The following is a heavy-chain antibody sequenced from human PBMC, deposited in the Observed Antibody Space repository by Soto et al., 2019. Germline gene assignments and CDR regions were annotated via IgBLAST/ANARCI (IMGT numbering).Heavy chain of an antibody. V-gene: IGHV3-64D*06. CDR2: IRSSGGST. CDR1: GLTFSTSA. CDR3: VKGLLTTATTPEYYFDY. Sequence: GGSLRLSYAVSGLTFSTSAMHWVRQFPGKGLEHVSGIRSSGGSTYYADSVKGRFTISRDNSKNTLYLQMSSLRAEDTAVYYCVKGLLTTATTPEYYFDYWGQGTLVTVSS. D-gene: IGHD4-17*01. J-gene: IGHJ4*02.